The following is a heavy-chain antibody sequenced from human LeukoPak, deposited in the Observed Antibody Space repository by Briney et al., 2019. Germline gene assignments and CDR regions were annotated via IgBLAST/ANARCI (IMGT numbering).Heavy chain of an antibody. Sequence: SETLSLTCTVSGGSISSSSYYWGWIRQPPGKGLEWIGSIYYSGSTYYNPSLKSRVTISVDKSKNQFSLNLSSVTAADTAVYYCARDAISSSGTFDYWGQGTLVTVSS. V-gene: IGHV4-39*07. CDR1: GGSISSSSYY. CDR2: IYYSGST. CDR3: ARDAISSSGTFDY. D-gene: IGHD6-6*01. J-gene: IGHJ4*02.